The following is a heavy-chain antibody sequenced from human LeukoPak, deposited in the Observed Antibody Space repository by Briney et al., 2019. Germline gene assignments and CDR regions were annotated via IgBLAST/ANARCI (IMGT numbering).Heavy chain of an antibody. CDR3: ATDPAFASYTQRRDRDY. CDR2: FDPEDGET. J-gene: IGHJ4*02. Sequence: ASVKVSCKVSGYTLTELSMHWVRQAPGKGLEWMGGFDPEDGETIYAQKFQGRVTMTEDTSTDTAYMELSSLRSEDTAVYYCATDPAFASYTQRRDRDYWGQGTLVTVSS. CDR1: GYTLTELS. D-gene: IGHD1-26*01. V-gene: IGHV1-24*01.